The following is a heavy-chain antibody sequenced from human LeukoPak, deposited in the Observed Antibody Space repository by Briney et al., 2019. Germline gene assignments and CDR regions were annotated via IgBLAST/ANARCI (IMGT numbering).Heavy chain of an antibody. D-gene: IGHD3-10*01. V-gene: IGHV3-66*01. CDR2: ITPGGYI. Sequence: GESLRLSCTASGFNVDSRFMNWVSQVPGKGTEWVSFITPGGYIDCTDSVKGRFTISRDISKNTLSLQMDSLRVEDTAMYYCARGNSGTTTFDFWGQGTMVTVSS. CDR1: GFNVDSRF. J-gene: IGHJ4*02. CDR3: ARGNSGTTTFDF.